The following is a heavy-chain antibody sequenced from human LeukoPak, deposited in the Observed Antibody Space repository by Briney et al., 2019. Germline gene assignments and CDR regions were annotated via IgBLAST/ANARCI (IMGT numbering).Heavy chain of an antibody. J-gene: IGHJ4*02. CDR3: ARVKRGYFDY. Sequence: GGSLRLSCAASGFTFSSYWMSWVRQAPGKGLERVAKIKQDGSEKYYVDSVKGRFTISRDYAKNSLYLQMNSLRAEDTAVYYCARVKRGYFDYWGQGTLVTVSS. V-gene: IGHV3-7*05. CDR1: GFTFSSYW. CDR2: IKQDGSEK.